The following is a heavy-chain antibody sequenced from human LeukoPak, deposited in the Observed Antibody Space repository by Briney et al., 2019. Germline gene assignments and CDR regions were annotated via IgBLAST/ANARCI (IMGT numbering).Heavy chain of an antibody. CDR1: GFTVSTNY. CDR2: IYSGGST. J-gene: IGHJ4*02. Sequence: GGSLRLSCAASGFTVSTNYMSWVRQAPGKGLEWVSIIYSGGSTYYADSVKGRFTISRDKSKNTLFLQMNSLRAEDTAVYYCASSGYYSDLDYWGQGTLVTVSS. V-gene: IGHV3-53*01. D-gene: IGHD3-22*01. CDR3: ASSGYYSDLDY.